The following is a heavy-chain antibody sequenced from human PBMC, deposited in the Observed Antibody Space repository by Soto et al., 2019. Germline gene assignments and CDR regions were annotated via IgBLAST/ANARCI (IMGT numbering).Heavy chain of an antibody. D-gene: IGHD3-22*01. CDR3: TCLFRGYYDSSGYSPFDY. CDR1: GVSFSNAG. J-gene: IGHJ4*02. CDR2: VKSKSDGGTT. Sequence: EVQLVESGGGLVKPGGSLRLSCAASGVSFSNAGMSWVHQAPGKGLELVGRVKSKSDGGTTDYAAPVKGRFTISRDDSENTLYMKMNSLKTEDTAVYYCTCLFRGYYDSSGYSPFDYWGQGTLVTVSS. V-gene: IGHV3-15*01.